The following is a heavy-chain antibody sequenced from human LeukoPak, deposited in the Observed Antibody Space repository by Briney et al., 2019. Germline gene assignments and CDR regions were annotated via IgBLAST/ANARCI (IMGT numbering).Heavy chain of an antibody. Sequence: ASVKVSCKVSGYTLTELSMHWVRQAPGKGLEWMGGFDPEDGETIYAQKFQGRVTMTEDTSTDTAYMELSSLRSEDTAVYYCATRGDLSLHFDYWGQGTQVTVSS. CDR1: GYTLTELS. V-gene: IGHV1-24*01. CDR3: ATRGDLSLHFDY. J-gene: IGHJ4*02. D-gene: IGHD3-22*01. CDR2: FDPEDGET.